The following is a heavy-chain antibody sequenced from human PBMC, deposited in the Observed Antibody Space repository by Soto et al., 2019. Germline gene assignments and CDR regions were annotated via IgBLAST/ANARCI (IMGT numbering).Heavy chain of an antibody. D-gene: IGHD3-22*01. J-gene: IGHJ4*02. V-gene: IGHV5-10-1*01. Sequence: EVQLVQSGAEVKKPGESLRISCKGSGYSFTSYWISWVRQMPGKGLEWMVRIDPSDSYTNYSPSFQGHVTISADKSISTAYLQWSSLKASDTAMYYCARRPYDSSGYPRFDYWGQGTLVTVSS. CDR1: GYSFTSYW. CDR2: IDPSDSYT. CDR3: ARRPYDSSGYPRFDY.